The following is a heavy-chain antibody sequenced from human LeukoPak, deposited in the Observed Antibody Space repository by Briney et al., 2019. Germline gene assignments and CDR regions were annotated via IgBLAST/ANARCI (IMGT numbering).Heavy chain of an antibody. CDR3: ASPNKEVAS. CDR1: GYSFTSYW. D-gene: IGHD1/OR15-1a*01. CDR2: ILPGDSDT. J-gene: IGHJ5*02. Sequence: GESLKISCKGSGYSFTSYWIGWVRQMPGKGLEWMGIILPGDSDTKYSPSFQGQVIISADKSISTAYLQWSSLKASDTAIYYCASPNKEVASWGQGTLVTVSS. V-gene: IGHV5-51*01.